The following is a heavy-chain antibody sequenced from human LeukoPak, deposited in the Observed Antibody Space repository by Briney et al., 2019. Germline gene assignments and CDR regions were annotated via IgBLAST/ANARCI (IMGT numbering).Heavy chain of an antibody. Sequence: PGRSLRLSCAASGFTFDDYAMHWVRQAPGKGLEWVSGISWNSGSIGYADSVKGRFTISRDNAKNSLYLQMNSLRAEDTALYYCAKDIGYCNGGSCYHFDYWGQGTLVTVSS. D-gene: IGHD2-15*01. V-gene: IGHV3-9*01. CDR3: AKDIGYCNGGSCYHFDY. CDR2: ISWNSGSI. CDR1: GFTFDDYA. J-gene: IGHJ4*02.